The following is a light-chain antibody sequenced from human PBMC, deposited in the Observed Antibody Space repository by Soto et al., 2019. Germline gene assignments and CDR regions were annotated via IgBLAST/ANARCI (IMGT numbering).Light chain of an antibody. CDR2: DAS. CDR3: LQDYDYPWT. CDR1: QSISSW. Sequence: DIQMTQSPSSLSASVGDRVTITCRASQSISSWLAWYQQKPGKAPKLLIYDASSLESGVPSRFSGRGSGTGFTLTISSLQPEDFATYYCLQDYDYPWTFGQGTKVDIK. V-gene: IGKV1-5*01. J-gene: IGKJ1*01.